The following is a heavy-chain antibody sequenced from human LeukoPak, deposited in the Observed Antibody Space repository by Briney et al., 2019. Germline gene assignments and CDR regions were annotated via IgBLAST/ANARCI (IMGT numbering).Heavy chain of an antibody. V-gene: IGHV3-11*04. CDR2: ISGSGSTI. D-gene: IGHD2-2*01. CDR1: GFTFSDYY. Sequence: GGSLRLSCAASGFTFSDYYMSWIRQAPGKGLEWVSYISGSGSTIYYADSVKGRFTISRDNAKNSLYLQMNSLRAEDTAVYYCARAVVPAAMDAFDVWGQGTMVTVSS. CDR3: ARAVVPAAMDAFDV. J-gene: IGHJ3*01.